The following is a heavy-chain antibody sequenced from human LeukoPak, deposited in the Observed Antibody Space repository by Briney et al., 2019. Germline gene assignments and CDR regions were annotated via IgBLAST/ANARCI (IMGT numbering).Heavy chain of an antibody. V-gene: IGHV3-64*01. Sequence: PGGSLRLSCAASGFTFSSYAMHWVRQAPGKGLEYVSAISSNGGSTYYANSVKGRFTISRDNSKNTLYLQMGSLRAEDMAVYYCAKDTYDYVWGSYRPWYFDYWGQGTLVTVSS. CDR2: ISSNGGST. J-gene: IGHJ4*02. CDR1: GFTFSSYA. CDR3: AKDTYDYVWGSYRPWYFDY. D-gene: IGHD3-16*02.